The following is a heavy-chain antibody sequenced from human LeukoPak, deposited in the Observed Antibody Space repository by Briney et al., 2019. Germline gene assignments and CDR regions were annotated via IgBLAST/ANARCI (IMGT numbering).Heavy chain of an antibody. J-gene: IGHJ4*02. CDR2: IYYSGST. D-gene: IGHD5-12*01. CDR3: ARVADIVAGFYFDY. CDR1: GGSISSYY. Sequence: SETLSLTCTVSGGSISSYYWSWIRQPPGKGLEWIGYIYYSGSTNYNPSLKSRVTISVDTSKNQFSLKLSSVTAADTAVYYCARVADIVAGFYFDYWGQGTLVTVSS. V-gene: IGHV4-59*01.